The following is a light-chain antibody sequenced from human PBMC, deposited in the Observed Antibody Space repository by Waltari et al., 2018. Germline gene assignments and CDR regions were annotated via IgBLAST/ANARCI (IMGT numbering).Light chain of an antibody. Sequence: QLVLTQSPSASASLGASVKLTCTLSSGHSSYAIAWHQQQPEKGPRFLMKLNSDGSHNKGDGIPDRVSGSSSGAERFLTISSLQSEDEADYYCQTWGTGFLVFGGGTILTVL. CDR3: QTWGTGFLV. CDR2: LNSDGSH. J-gene: IGLJ2*01. CDR1: SGHSSYA. V-gene: IGLV4-69*01.